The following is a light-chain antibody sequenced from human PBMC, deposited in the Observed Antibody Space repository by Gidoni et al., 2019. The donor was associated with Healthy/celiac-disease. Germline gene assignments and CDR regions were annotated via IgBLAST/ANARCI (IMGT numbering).Light chain of an antibody. CDR1: SANIGAGYD. CDR2: GSD. Sequence: QSVLTQPPSLSGAPVPRVTISCAGSSANIGAGYDVQWYQQLPGTAPKLLIYGSDNRPSGVPDRVSGSKSGTSASLAINGLQTDDEAEYYCQSYDSSLSGWVFGGGTKGTVL. V-gene: IGLV1-40*01. J-gene: IGLJ3*02. CDR3: QSYDSSLSGWV.